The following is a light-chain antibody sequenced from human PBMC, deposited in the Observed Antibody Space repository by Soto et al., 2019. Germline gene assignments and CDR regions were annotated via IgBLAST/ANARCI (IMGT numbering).Light chain of an antibody. V-gene: IGLV7-43*01. CDR3: LLYDGGARI. CDR1: TGAVTSGNY. CDR2: STT. J-gene: IGLJ1*01. Sequence: QAVVTQEPSLTVSPGGTVTLTCASSTGAVTSGNYPNWFQQMPGQPPRARIYSTTNKHSWTPARFSGSLLGDKAALTLSGVQPEDEADYYCLLYDGGARIFGTGTKLTVL.